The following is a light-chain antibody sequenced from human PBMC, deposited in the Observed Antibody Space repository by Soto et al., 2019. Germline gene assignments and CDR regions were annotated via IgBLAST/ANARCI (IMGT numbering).Light chain of an antibody. CDR2: GTS. CDR1: QTISNNH. Sequence: EIVLTQSPGTLSLSPGERVTLSCRTSQTISNNHLAWYQQKPGQAPRLLIHGTSNRATGIPDRFSGSGSGTEFTLTISSLQSEDFAIYYCQQNNNSPLTFGRGTRLEIK. V-gene: IGKV3-20*01. J-gene: IGKJ5*01. CDR3: QQNNNSPLT.